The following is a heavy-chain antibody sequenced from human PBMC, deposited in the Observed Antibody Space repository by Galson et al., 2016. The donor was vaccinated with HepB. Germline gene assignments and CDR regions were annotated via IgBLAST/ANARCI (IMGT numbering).Heavy chain of an antibody. D-gene: IGHD6-6*01. V-gene: IGHV3-23*01. CDR2: IDGEGHTT. Sequence: SLRLSCAVSGPGFKGYGMSWVRQAPGKGLQWVSDIDGEGHTTHHADSVKGRFTMSRDNSQDTVYLEMKSVRVEDTAVYYCAKGRGYSSSSGYFDYWGQGTLVTVSS. J-gene: IGHJ4*02. CDR1: GPGFKGYG. CDR3: AKGRGYSSSSGYFDY.